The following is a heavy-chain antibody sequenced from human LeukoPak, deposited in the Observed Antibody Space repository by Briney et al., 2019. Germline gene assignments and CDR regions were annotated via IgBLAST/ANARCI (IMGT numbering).Heavy chain of an antibody. J-gene: IGHJ5*02. CDR2: IYYSGST. D-gene: IGHD1-14*01. CDR1: GGSISSSSYY. CDR3: ARLRIGIVDP. Sequence: SETLSLTCTVSGGSISSSSYYWGWIRQPPGKGLEWIGSIYYSGSTYYNPSLKSRVTISVDTSKNQFSLKLSSVTAADTAVYYCARLRIGIVDPWGQGTLVTVSS. V-gene: IGHV4-39*01.